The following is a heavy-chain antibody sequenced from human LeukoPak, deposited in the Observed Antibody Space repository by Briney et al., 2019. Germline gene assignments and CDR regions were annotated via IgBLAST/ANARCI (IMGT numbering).Heavy chain of an antibody. J-gene: IGHJ4*02. CDR3: AKDLSTVVTSSPDY. V-gene: IGHV3-7*01. CDR2: IKQDGSEK. Sequence: GGFLRLSCAASGFTFSSYWMSWVRQAPGKGLEWVANIKQDGSEKYYVDSVKGRFTISRDNAKNPLYLQMNSLRAEDTAVYYCAKDLSTVVTSSPDYWGQGTLVTVSS. D-gene: IGHD4-23*01. CDR1: GFTFSSYW.